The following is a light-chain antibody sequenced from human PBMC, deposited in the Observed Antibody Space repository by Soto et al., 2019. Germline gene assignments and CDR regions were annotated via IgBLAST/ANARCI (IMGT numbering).Light chain of an antibody. Sequence: DIQMTQSPSSLSASVGDRVTITCRPSQSIDNFLNWYQQKPGKAPNLLIYAASSLQSGVSSRFSGSGSGTDFTLTISSLQPEDSETYYCQQSYSLPYTFGQGIKVEIK. CDR3: QQSYSLPYT. V-gene: IGKV1-39*01. J-gene: IGKJ2*01. CDR1: QSIDNF. CDR2: AAS.